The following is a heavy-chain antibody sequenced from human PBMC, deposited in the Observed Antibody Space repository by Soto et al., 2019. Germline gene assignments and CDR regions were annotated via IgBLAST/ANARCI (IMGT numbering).Heavy chain of an antibody. V-gene: IGHV3-11*06. CDR3: ARDPDRGGAFDI. CDR1: GFTFSDSY. J-gene: IGHJ3*02. Sequence: QVQLVESGGGLVKPGGSLRLSCVASGFTFSDSYMIWIRQAPGKGLEWVSYISTSSTYTNYADSVKGRCTISRDNANNSLYLQMNSLRADDPAVYYCARDPDRGGAFDIWGQGTMVTVSS. CDR2: ISTSSTYT. D-gene: IGHD3-10*01.